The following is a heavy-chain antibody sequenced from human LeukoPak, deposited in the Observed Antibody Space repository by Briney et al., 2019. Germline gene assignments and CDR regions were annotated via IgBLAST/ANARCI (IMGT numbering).Heavy chain of an antibody. J-gene: IGHJ4*02. D-gene: IGHD3-22*01. CDR2: INPNSGGT. CDR3: ARALSTYYYDSSGSDY. CDR1: GYTFTNYG. V-gene: IGHV1-2*06. Sequence: ASVKVSCKASGYTFTNYGISWVRQAPGQGLEWMGRINPNSGGTNYAQKFQGRVTMTRDTSISTAYMELSRLRSDDTAVYYCARALSTYYYDSSGSDYWGQGTLVTVSS.